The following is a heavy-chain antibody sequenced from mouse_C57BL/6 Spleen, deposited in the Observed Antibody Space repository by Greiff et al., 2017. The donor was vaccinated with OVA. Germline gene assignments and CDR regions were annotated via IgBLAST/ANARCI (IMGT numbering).Heavy chain of an antibody. J-gene: IGHJ1*03. D-gene: IGHD2-5*01. V-gene: IGHV1-76*01. CDR2: IYPGSGNT. CDR1: GYTFTDYY. CDR3: ARSPHQSNYDSYSEV. Sequence: VMLVESGAELVRPGASVKLSCKASGYTFTDYYINWVKQRPGQGLEWIARIYPGSGNTYYNEKFKGKATLTAEKSSSTAYMQLSSLTSEDSAVSFCARSPHQSNYDSYSEVSGTRTTRTASS.